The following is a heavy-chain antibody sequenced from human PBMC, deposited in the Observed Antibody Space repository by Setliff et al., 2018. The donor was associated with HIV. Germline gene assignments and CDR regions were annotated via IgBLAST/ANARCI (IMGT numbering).Heavy chain of an antibody. Sequence: GESLKISCAASGFTFSRYAMTWVRQAPGKGLEWVSAISGSGIGSYYPDSVKGRFTISRDNSENTLFLQMNSLRAEDTAVYYCAKDRRYYYGSGSYAAETWGQGTLVTVSS. CDR2: ISGSGIGS. J-gene: IGHJ5*02. D-gene: IGHD3-10*01. V-gene: IGHV3-23*01. CDR3: AKDRRYYYGSGSYAAET. CDR1: GFTFSRYA.